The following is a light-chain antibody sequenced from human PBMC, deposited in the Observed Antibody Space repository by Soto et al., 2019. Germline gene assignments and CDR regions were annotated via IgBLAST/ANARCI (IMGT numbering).Light chain of an antibody. J-gene: IGLJ1*01. CDR3: SSYTSSSPYV. CDR1: SSDVGGYNY. V-gene: IGLV2-14*01. Sequence: QSALTQPASVSGSPGQSITISCTGTSSDVGGYNYVSWYQQHPGKAPKLMIYDVNNRPSGVSTRFSGSKSGNTASLTISGLQAEDDADYYCSSYTSSSPYVFGTGTKVTVL. CDR2: DVN.